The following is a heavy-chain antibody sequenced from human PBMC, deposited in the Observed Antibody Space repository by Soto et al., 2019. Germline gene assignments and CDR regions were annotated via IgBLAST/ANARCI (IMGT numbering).Heavy chain of an antibody. V-gene: IGHV2-5*02. Sequence: QITLKESGPTLVKPTQTLTLTCTFSGFSVDTTGVGVGWIRQPPGKALEWLALIYWDDDKRYSPSLKSKLTITTDRSKSEVVLTITNMDHVDKATYYCARINIEMGKIALPFDYWCQGSLVTVSS. CDR1: GFSVDTTGVG. CDR3: ARINIEMGKIALPFDY. D-gene: IGHD5-12*01. CDR2: IYWDDDK. J-gene: IGHJ4*02.